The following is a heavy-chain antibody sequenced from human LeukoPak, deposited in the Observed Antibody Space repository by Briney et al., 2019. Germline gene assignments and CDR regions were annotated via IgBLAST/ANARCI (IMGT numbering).Heavy chain of an antibody. CDR3: ARDGGGGGSYPDY. Sequence: PGGSLRLSCAASGFTFSRFGMHWVRQAPGKGLEWEAVIWFDGSSTYYADSVKGRFTISRDNSKNMLYLQMNSLRVEDTGVYFCARDGGGGGSYPDYWGQGTLVTVSS. CDR1: GFTFSRFG. V-gene: IGHV3-33*01. CDR2: IWFDGSST. J-gene: IGHJ4*02. D-gene: IGHD1-26*01.